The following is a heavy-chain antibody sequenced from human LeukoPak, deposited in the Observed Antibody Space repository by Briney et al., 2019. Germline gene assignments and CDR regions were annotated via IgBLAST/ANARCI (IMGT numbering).Heavy chain of an antibody. CDR1: GFTFSSYW. Sequence: PGGSLRLSCAASGFTFSSYWMHWVRQAPGKGLVWVSRINTDGSSTSYADSVKGRFTISRDNAKNTLYLQMNSLRAEDTAVYYCAKADYSSSWYGGYFDYWGQGTLVTVSS. CDR3: AKADYSSSWYGGYFDY. CDR2: INTDGSST. J-gene: IGHJ4*02. D-gene: IGHD6-13*01. V-gene: IGHV3-74*01.